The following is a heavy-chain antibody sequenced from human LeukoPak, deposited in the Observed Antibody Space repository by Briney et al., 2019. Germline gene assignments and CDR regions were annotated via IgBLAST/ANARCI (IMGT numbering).Heavy chain of an antibody. CDR3: ARGKPIVGANSYYYYMDV. V-gene: IGHV1-8*01. CDR1: GYTVTSYD. J-gene: IGHJ6*03. CDR2: MKPNSGNT. D-gene: IGHD1-26*01. Sequence: GGSLKLSCKASGYTVTSYDINWVRQATGQGLEWMGWMKPNSGNTGYAQKFQGRVIVTRNTSISTAYMELSSLRSEDTAVYYCARGKPIVGANSYYYYMDVWGKGTTVTVSS.